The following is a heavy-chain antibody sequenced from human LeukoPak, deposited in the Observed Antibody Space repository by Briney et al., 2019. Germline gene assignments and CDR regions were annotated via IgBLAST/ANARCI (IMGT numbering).Heavy chain of an antibody. D-gene: IGHD3-22*01. CDR1: GYTFTSYG. Sequence: ATVKVSCKASGYTFTSYGISWVRQAPGQGLEWMGWISAYNGNTNYAQKLQGRVTMTTDTSTSTAYMELRSLRSDDTAVYYCARGGVVVGYYYDSSGYGFWFDPWGQGTLVTVSS. CDR2: ISAYNGNT. CDR3: ARGGVVVGYYYDSSGYGFWFDP. J-gene: IGHJ5*02. V-gene: IGHV1-18*01.